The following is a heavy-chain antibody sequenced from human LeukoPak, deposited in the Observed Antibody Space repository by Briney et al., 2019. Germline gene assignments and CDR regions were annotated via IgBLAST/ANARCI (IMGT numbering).Heavy chain of an antibody. CDR1: GFTFSNYR. J-gene: IGHJ4*02. Sequence: GGPLRLSCAASGFTFSNYRMTWVRQAPGKGLEWVANIKKDGREKHYVDSVKGRFAISRDNARNSLFLQMNSLTAEDTAVYYCVRDVSDENDSASRMHLDSWGQGTLVSVSS. D-gene: IGHD2-15*01. CDR3: VRDVSDENDSASRMHLDS. V-gene: IGHV3-7*01. CDR2: IKKDGREK.